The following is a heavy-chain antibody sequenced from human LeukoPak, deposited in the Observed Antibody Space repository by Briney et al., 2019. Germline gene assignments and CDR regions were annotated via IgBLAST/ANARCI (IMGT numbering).Heavy chain of an antibody. D-gene: IGHD5-18*01. CDR2: IYHSGST. CDR1: GYSISSGYY. Sequence: SETLSLTCTVSGYSISSGYYWGWIRQPPGKGLEWIGSIYHSGSTYYNPSLKSRVTISVDTSKNQFSLKLSSVTAADTAVYYCARDNGWIQLWLPSYYFDYWGQGTLVTVSS. J-gene: IGHJ4*02. CDR3: ARDNGWIQLWLPSYYFDY. V-gene: IGHV4-38-2*02.